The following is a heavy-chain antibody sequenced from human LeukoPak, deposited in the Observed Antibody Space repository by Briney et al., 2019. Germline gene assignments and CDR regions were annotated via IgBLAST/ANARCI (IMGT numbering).Heavy chain of an antibody. Sequence: SETLSLTCNVFGGSISNHYWTWIRQPAGKGLEWIGRIYTSGSTNYNPSLKSRITMSVDTSKSQFSLKLRSVTAADTAVYYCARYLLWFGELSPLDAFDIWGPGTMVVASS. V-gene: IGHV4-4*07. CDR2: IYTSGST. CDR3: ARYLLWFGELSPLDAFDI. J-gene: IGHJ3*02. CDR1: GGSISNHY. D-gene: IGHD3-10*01.